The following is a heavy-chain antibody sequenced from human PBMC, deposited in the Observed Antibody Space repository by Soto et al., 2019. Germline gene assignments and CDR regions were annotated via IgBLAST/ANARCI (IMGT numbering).Heavy chain of an antibody. J-gene: IGHJ4*02. CDR2: IYSRGTT. V-gene: IGHV4-59*11. CDR3: ARGGGSPYHDHEFDY. CDR1: GVSTSDHY. D-gene: IGHD6-19*01. Sequence: SETLSLTCSVSGVSTSDHYWTWIRKPPGQGPEWIGCIYSRGTTNYNASLNSRVTISLDTSKNQFSLKLTSVTTADTAVYYCARGGGSPYHDHEFDYWGQGILVTVSS.